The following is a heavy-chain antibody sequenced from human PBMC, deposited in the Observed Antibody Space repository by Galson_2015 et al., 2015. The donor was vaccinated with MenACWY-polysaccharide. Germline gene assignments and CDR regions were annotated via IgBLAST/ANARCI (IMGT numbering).Heavy chain of an antibody. Sequence: SLRLSCAPSGFTFSSYDMNWVRQAPGKGLEWVSSISGSGFTTKYADSVEGRFTISRDNSKNTVSLQMFSLRAEDSAAYYCAKVRVELSSYDYYGMVVCGQRTTVTVSS. J-gene: IGHJ6*02. CDR3: AKVRVELSSYDYYGMVV. CDR1: GFTFSSYD. CDR2: ISGSGFTT. V-gene: IGHV3-23*01. D-gene: IGHD3-3*01.